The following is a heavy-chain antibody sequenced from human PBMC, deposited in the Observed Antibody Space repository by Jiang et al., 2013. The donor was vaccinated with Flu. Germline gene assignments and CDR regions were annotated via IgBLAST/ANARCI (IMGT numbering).Heavy chain of an antibody. CDR2: IKSKTDGGTT. Sequence: AASGFTFSNAWMSWVRQAPGKGLEWVGRIKSKTDGGTTDYAAPVKGRFTISRDDSKNTLYLQMNSLKTEDTAVYYCIVESKSYYYYMDVWGKGTAVTVSS. CDR1: GFTFSNAW. J-gene: IGHJ6*03. CDR3: IVESKSYYYYMDV. V-gene: IGHV3-15*01.